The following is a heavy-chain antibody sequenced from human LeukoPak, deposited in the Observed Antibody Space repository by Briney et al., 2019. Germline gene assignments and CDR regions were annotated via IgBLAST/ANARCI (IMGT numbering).Heavy chain of an antibody. Sequence: ASVKVSCKASGYTFTGYYMHWVRQAPGQGLDWMGWINPNTRGTKYAQKFQGRVTMTRDTSIGTAYMALSTVTSDDTAVYFCARVHATGYFSLDLGYWGQGTLVTVSS. D-gene: IGHD3-9*01. V-gene: IGHV1-2*02. J-gene: IGHJ4*02. CDR1: GYTFTGYY. CDR2: INPNTRGT. CDR3: ARVHATGYFSLDLGY.